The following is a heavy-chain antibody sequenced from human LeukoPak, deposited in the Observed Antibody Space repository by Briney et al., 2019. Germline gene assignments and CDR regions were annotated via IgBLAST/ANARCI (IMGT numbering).Heavy chain of an antibody. D-gene: IGHD3/OR15-3a*01. CDR2: IRSKANSYAT. Sequence: GGSLRLSCAASGFTFSGSAMHWVRQAFGKGLEWVGRIRSKANSYATAYAASVKGRFTISRDDSKNTAYLQMNSLRAEDTAVYYCAKSRDWNYCDYWGQGTLVTVSS. CDR3: AKSRDWNYCDY. CDR1: GFTFSGSA. V-gene: IGHV3-73*01. J-gene: IGHJ4*02.